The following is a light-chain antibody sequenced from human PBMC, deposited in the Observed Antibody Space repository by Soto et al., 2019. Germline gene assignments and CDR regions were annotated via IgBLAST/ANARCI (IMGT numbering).Light chain of an antibody. V-gene: IGKV3-20*01. CDR1: QSVSSYY. CDR2: GAS. Sequence: GARATLSCRVSQSVSSYYLAWYQQKPGQAPRLLIYGASSRATGIPDRFSGSGSGTAFTLALSCRQPCYFATSNYQHHNSDAGGVGRGTKVDIK. J-gene: IGKJ1*01. CDR3: QHHNSDAGG.